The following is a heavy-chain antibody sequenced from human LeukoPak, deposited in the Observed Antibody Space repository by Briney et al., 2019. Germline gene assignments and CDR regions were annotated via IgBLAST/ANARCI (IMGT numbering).Heavy chain of an antibody. V-gene: IGHV3-73*01. D-gene: IGHD2-21*02. CDR2: IRSKATSCAT. J-gene: IGHJ4*02. CDR1: GFNFSDAA. Sequence: PGGSLRLSCAVSGFNFSDAAMHWVRQASGKGLEWVGRIRSKATSCATAYAASVKGRFTISRDDSKNTAYPQMNGLQIEDTAMYFCSRIGPSCGGDCYVDYWGQGTLVSVSS. CDR3: SRIGPSCGGDCYVDY.